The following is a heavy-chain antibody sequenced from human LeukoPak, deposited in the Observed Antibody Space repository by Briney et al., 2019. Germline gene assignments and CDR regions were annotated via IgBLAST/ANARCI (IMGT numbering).Heavy chain of an antibody. J-gene: IGHJ2*01. CDR3: AREHSHSNWFFDL. CDR2: VARDGGHK. CDR1: GFTFSDYG. D-gene: IGHD4-11*01. Sequence: GGSLRLSCSASGFTFSDYGIQWVRQAPGKGLEWVAVVARDGGHKVYSDSVKGRLYISRDNSKNTAFLQMDSLRAEGAAVYFCAREHSHSNWFFDLWGPGTPVTVSS. V-gene: IGHV3-30*03.